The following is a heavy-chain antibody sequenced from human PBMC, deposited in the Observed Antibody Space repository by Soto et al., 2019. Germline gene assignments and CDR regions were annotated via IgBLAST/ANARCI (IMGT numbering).Heavy chain of an antibody. Sequence: GGSLRLSCAASGFTFSSYAMHWVRQAPGKGLEWVAVISYDGSNKYYADSVKGRFTISRDNSKNTLYLQMNSLRAEDTAVYYCARWGEYYYDSSGYYYWGQGTLVTVSS. CDR2: ISYDGSNK. D-gene: IGHD3-22*01. CDR1: GFTFSSYA. CDR3: ARWGEYYYDSSGYYY. V-gene: IGHV3-30-3*01. J-gene: IGHJ4*02.